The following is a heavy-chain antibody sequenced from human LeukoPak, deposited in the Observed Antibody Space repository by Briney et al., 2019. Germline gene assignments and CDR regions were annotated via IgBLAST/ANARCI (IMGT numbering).Heavy chain of an antibody. Sequence: AGGSLRLSCAASGFTFSSYGMHWVRQAPGKGLEWGAFIRYDGSNKYYEDSVKGRFTISRDNSKNTLYLQMNSLRAEDTAVYYCAKDLSRRGWYHFDYWGQGTLVTVSS. V-gene: IGHV3-30*02. CDR1: GFTFSSYG. D-gene: IGHD6-19*01. CDR3: AKDLSRRGWYHFDY. CDR2: IRYDGSNK. J-gene: IGHJ4*02.